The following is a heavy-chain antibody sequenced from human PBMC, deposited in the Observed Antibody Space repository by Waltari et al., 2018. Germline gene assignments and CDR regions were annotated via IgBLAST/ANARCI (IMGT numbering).Heavy chain of an antibody. CDR1: GYTFTSYG. V-gene: IGHV1-18*01. J-gene: IGHJ4*02. D-gene: IGHD6-13*01. CDR2: ISAYNGNT. CDR3: ALIRRSSWYGVDY. Sequence: QVQLVQSGAEVKKPGASVKVSCKASGYTFTSYGISWVRQAPGQGLEWMGWISAYNGNTNYAQKLQCRVTITRNTSISTAYMELSSLRSEDTAVYYCALIRRSSWYGVDYWGQGTLVTVSS.